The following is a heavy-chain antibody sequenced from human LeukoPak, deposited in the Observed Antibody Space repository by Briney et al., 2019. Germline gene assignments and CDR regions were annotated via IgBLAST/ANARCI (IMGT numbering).Heavy chain of an antibody. CDR1: GFTFSSYA. CDR3: AGIAARHDWFDP. D-gene: IGHD6-6*01. J-gene: IGHJ5*02. CDR2: ISGGGSGA. V-gene: IGHV3-23*01. Sequence: GGSLRLSCAASGFTFSSYAMSWVRQAPGKGLEWVSAISGGGSGAYYADSVKGRFTISRDNAKNTLYLQMNSLRAEDTAVYYCAGIAARHDWFDPWGQGTLVTVSS.